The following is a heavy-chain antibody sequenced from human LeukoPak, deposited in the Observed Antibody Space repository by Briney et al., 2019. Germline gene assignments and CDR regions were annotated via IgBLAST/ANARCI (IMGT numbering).Heavy chain of an antibody. CDR2: ISGYNGNT. Sequence: ASVKVSCKTSGYTFSSYGISWVRQAPGQGLEWMGWISGYNGNTKYAQKLQGRVTMTTDTSTSTAYMELRSLRSDDTAVYYCARDHGPGLVVVPATTLGYWGQGTLVTVSS. J-gene: IGHJ4*02. CDR3: ARDHGPGLVVVPATTLGY. CDR1: GYTFSSYG. V-gene: IGHV1-18*01. D-gene: IGHD2-2*01.